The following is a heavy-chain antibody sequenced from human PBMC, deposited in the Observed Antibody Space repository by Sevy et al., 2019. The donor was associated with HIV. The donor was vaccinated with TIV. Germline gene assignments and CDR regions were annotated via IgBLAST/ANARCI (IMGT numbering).Heavy chain of an antibody. D-gene: IGHD2-15*01. CDR1: GFTFSNYG. J-gene: IGHJ6*02. CDR2: ISYDGSNQ. Sequence: GGSLRLSCAASGFTFSNYGMHWVRQAPGKGLEWVAVISYDGSNQYYADSVQGRFTFSRDNSKNTLYLQMNSLRTEDTAVYYCAKGAVDCSDGTCYSAYYYSVMDVWGQGTTVTVSS. CDR3: AKGAVDCSDGTCYSAYYYSVMDV. V-gene: IGHV3-30*18.